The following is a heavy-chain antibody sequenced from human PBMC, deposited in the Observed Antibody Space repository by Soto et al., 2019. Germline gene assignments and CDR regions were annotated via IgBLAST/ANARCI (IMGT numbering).Heavy chain of an antibody. CDR1: GFTFSSYS. V-gene: IGHV3-21*01. CDR3: ASDIGYSSSWYLTPDY. Sequence: PGGSLRLSCAASGFTFSSYSMNWVRQAPGKGLEWVSSISSSSSYIYYADSVKGRFTISRDNAKNSLYLQMNSLRAEDTAVYYCASDIGYSSSWYLTPDYWGQGTLVTVSS. J-gene: IGHJ4*02. CDR2: ISSSSSYI. D-gene: IGHD6-13*01.